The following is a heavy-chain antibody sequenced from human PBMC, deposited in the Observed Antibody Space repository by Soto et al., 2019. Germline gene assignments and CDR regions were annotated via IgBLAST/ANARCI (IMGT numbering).Heavy chain of an antibody. V-gene: IGHV1-69*13. CDR3: ARDDLGIAVAGTTDAFDI. CDR1: GGTFSSYA. D-gene: IGHD6-19*01. CDR2: IIPIFGTA. J-gene: IGHJ3*02. Sequence: SVKVSCKASGGTFSSYAISWVRQAPGQGLEWMGGIIPIFGTANYAQKFQGRVTITADESTSTAYMELSSLRSEDTAVYYCARDDLGIAVAGTTDAFDIWGQGTMVTVSS.